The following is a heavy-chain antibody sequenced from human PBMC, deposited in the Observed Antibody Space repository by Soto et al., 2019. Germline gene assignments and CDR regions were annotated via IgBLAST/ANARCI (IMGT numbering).Heavy chain of an antibody. Sequence: QVQLQESGPGLVKPSGTLSLTCAVSGGSISSSNWWSWVRQPPGKGLEWIGEIYHSGSTNYNPSLKSRVTISVDKSKNQFSLKLSSVTAADTAVYYCARGPRGYASSGYYPDDAFDIWGQGTMVTVSS. CDR3: ARGPRGYASSGYYPDDAFDI. D-gene: IGHD3-22*01. V-gene: IGHV4-4*02. CDR1: GGSISSSNW. CDR2: IYHSGST. J-gene: IGHJ3*02.